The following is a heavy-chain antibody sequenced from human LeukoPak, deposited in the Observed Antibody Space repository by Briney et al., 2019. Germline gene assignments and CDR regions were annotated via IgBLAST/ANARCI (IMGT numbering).Heavy chain of an antibody. CDR3: AREGDSSGWPLIDY. D-gene: IGHD6-19*01. J-gene: IGHJ4*02. V-gene: IGHV1-18*01. CDR1: GYTFTSYV. CDR2: ISAYNGNT. Sequence: ASVKVSCKASGYTFTSYVISLVRQATGQGLEWIVWISAYNGNTNYAQKLQGRVTMTTDTSTSTAYMELRSLRSDDTAVYYCAREGDSSGWPLIDYWGQGTLVTVSS.